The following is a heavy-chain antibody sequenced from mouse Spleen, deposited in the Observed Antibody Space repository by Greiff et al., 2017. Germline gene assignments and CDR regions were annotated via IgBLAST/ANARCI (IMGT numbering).Heavy chain of an antibody. D-gene: IGHD3-3*01. CDR1: GYSITSGYY. J-gene: IGHJ2*01. CDR3: ASWGRGYFDY. V-gene: IGHV3-6*02. CDR2: ISYDGSN. Sequence: ESGPGLVKPSQSLSLTCSVTGYSITSGYYWNWIRQFPGNKLEWMGYISYDGSNNYNPSLKNRISITRDTSKNQFFLKLNSVTTEDTATYYCASWGRGYFDYWGQGTTLTVSS.